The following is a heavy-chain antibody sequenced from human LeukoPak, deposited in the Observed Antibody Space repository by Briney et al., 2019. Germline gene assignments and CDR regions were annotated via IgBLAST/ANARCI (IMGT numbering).Heavy chain of an antibody. J-gene: IGHJ6*02. CDR2: IYSGGST. D-gene: IGHD6-13*01. CDR1: GFTASSNY. V-gene: IGHV3-53*01. Sequence: PGGSLRLSCAASGFTASSNYMSWVRQAPGKGLEWVSVIYSGGSTYFADSVKGRFTISRDNSNNTLYLQMNNLRAEDTAVYYCARGLQQQQILGDYYYGMDVWGQGTTVTVSS. CDR3: ARGLQQQQILGDYYYGMDV.